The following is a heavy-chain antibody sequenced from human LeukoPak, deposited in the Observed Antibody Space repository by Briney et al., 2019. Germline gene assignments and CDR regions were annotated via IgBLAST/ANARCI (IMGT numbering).Heavy chain of an antibody. D-gene: IGHD2-2*01. CDR1: GFTFSSYS. V-gene: IGHV3-21*01. J-gene: IGHJ6*03. CDR2: ISSSSSYI. Sequence: AGSLRLSCAASGFTFSSYSMNWVRQPPGKGLEWVSSISSSSSYIYYAESVKGRFIISRDNATNSLYLQMNTQRAEDTAVYDCAGCSSTSCYLSYYMDVWGKGTTVTVSS. CDR3: AGCSSTSCYLSYYMDV.